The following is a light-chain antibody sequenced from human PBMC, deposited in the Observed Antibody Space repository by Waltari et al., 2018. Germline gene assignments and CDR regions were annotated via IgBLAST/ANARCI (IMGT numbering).Light chain of an antibody. CDR3: NSRDSSGNHLV. Sequence: SSELTQDPAVSVALGQTVRITCQGASLRSYYASWYQQKPGQAPVLVIYGKNNRPSGIPDRFSGSSSGNTASLTSTGAQAEDEADYYCNSRDSSGNHLVFGTGTKVTVL. J-gene: IGLJ1*01. CDR2: GKN. V-gene: IGLV3-19*01. CDR1: SLRSYY.